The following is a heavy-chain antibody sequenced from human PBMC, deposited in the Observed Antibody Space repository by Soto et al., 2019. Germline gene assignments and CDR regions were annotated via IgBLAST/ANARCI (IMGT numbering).Heavy chain of an antibody. CDR1: GGSISSGDYY. CDR3: AREGEAKIQLGPNNWFDP. J-gene: IGHJ5*02. D-gene: IGHD1-1*01. V-gene: IGHV4-30-4*01. Sequence: SETLSLTCIVSGGSISSGDYYWSWIRQPPGKGLEWIGYIYYSGSTYYNPSLKSRVTISVDTSKNQFSLKLSSVTAADTAVYYCAREGEAKIQLGPNNWFDPWGQGTLVTVSS. CDR2: IYYSGST.